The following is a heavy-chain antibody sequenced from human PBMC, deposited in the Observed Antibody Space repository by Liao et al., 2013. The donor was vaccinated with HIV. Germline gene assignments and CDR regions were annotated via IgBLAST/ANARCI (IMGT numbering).Heavy chain of an antibody. CDR1: GGSIDSAEFY. V-gene: IGHV4-30-4*08. CDR2: ISYSGTP. Sequence: QMQESGPGLVKPSQTLSLTCSVSGGSIDSAEFYWSWIRQSPGKGLEWIAYISYSGTPYFNPSHKSRTSISLDTSKSQFSLRLRSVTAADTAVYYCARGRGYGDYGAFDMWGQGTLVTVS. D-gene: IGHD4-17*01. J-gene: IGHJ3*02. CDR3: ARGRGYGDYGAFDM.